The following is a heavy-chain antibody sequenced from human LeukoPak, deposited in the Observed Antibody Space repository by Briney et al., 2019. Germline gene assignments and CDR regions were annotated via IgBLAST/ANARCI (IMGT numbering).Heavy chain of an antibody. V-gene: IGHV3-21*04. J-gene: IGHJ4*02. Sequence: GGSLRLSCAASGFTFSSYSMNWVRQAPGKGLEWVSSISSSSSYIYYADSVKGRFTISRDNAKNSLYLQMNSLRAEDTAVYYCAKDRGYSSGWSDYWGQGTLVTVSS. CDR3: AKDRGYSSGWSDY. CDR1: GFTFSSYS. CDR2: ISSSSSYI. D-gene: IGHD6-19*01.